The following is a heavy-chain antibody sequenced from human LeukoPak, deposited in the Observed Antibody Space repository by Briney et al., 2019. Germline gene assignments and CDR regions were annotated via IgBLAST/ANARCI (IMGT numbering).Heavy chain of an antibody. J-gene: IGHJ4*02. CDR3: AKERSWGDYATIDY. CDR1: GFTVSSNY. CDR2: IYSGGST. V-gene: IGHV3-66*02. D-gene: IGHD4-17*01. Sequence: GGSLRLSCTASGFTVSSNYMSWVRQAPGKGLEWVSVIYSGGSTYYADSVKGRFTISRDNSKNTLYLQMNSLRAEDTAVYYCAKERSWGDYATIDYWGQGTLVTVSS.